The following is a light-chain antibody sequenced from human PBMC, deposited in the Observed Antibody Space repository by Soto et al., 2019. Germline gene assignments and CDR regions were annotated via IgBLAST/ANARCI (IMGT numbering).Light chain of an antibody. V-gene: IGLV2-23*01. J-gene: IGLJ2*01. CDR1: SSAVGSYDL. CDR3: CSYAGSSTVL. CDR2: EGN. Sequence: QSALTQPASVSGSPGQSITISCTGTSSAVGSYDLVSWYQHFPGKAPKLIIYEGNKRPSGASNRFSGSKSDNTASLTISGLQAEDEADYYCCSYAGSSTVLFGGGTKLTVL.